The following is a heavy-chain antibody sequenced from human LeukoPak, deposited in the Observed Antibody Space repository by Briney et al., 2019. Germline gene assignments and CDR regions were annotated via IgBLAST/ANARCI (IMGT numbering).Heavy chain of an antibody. CDR2: IRSERNKYAT. D-gene: IGHD2-2*01. CDR3: SRLEATSPIEVALDI. Sequence: PGGSLKLSCAGSGFTLSGSVIHWVRQAAGKGLEWVGRIRSERNKYATAYAASVKGRFTISRDDSKNTVYLHMDSLKTEDTALYYCSRLEATSPIEVALDIWGQGTVVTVSS. V-gene: IGHV3-73*01. J-gene: IGHJ3*02. CDR1: GFTLSGSV.